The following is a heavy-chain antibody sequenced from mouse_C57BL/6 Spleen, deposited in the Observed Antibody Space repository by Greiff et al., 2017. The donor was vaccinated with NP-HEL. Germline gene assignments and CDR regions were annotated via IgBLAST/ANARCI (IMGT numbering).Heavy chain of an antibody. CDR2: ISYDGSN. D-gene: IGHD2-2*01. V-gene: IGHV3-6*01. Sequence: EVKLVESGPGLVKPSQSLSLTCSVTGYSITSGYYWNWIRQFPGNKLEWMGYISYDGSNNYNPSLKNRISITRDTSKNQFFLKLNSVTTEDTATYYCAREGGYHEGFAYWGQGTLVTVSA. J-gene: IGHJ3*01. CDR3: AREGGYHEGFAY. CDR1: GYSITSGYY.